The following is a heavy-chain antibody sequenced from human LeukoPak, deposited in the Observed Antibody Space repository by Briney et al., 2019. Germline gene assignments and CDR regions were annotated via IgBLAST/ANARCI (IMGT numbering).Heavy chain of an antibody. J-gene: IGHJ6*02. D-gene: IGHD3-10*01. CDR3: ARDHMVRGVIITGYYGMDV. V-gene: IGHV3-21*01. CDR2: ISSSSSYI. CDR1: GFTFSSYS. Sequence: GGSLRLSCAASGFTFSSYSMNWVRQAPGKGLEWVSSISSSSSYIYYADSVKGRFTISGDNAKNSLYLQMNSLRAEDTAVYYCARDHMVRGVIITGYYGMDVWGQGTTVTVSS.